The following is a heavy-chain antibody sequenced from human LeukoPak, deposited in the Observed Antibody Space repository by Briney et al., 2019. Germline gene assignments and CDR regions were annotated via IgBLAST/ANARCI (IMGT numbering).Heavy chain of an antibody. V-gene: IGHV3-33*01. CDR3: ARDYGASGYDPIIDY. D-gene: IGHD5-12*01. CDR2: IWYDGSNK. J-gene: IGHJ4*02. CDR1: GFTFSSYG. Sequence: PGGSLRLSCAASGFTFSSYGMHWVRQAPGKGLEWVAVIWYDGSNKYYADSVKGRFTISRDNSKNTLYLQMNSLRAEDTAVYYCARDYGASGYDPIIDYWGQGTLVTVSS.